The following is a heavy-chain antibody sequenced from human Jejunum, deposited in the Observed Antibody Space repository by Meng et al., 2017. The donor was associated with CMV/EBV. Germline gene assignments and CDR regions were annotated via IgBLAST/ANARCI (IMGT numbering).Heavy chain of an antibody. D-gene: IGHD3-16*01. J-gene: IGHJ3*01. CDR3: ARANRGTNALGGLDV. Sequence: FSISSYEMTWVRQAPGKGLEWISSINDSGNTIHYADSVRGRFTISRDNAQNSLFLQMNGLRGDETALYYCARANRGTNALGGLDVWGPGAMVTVSS. CDR2: INDSGNTI. V-gene: IGHV3-48*03. CDR1: FSISSYE.